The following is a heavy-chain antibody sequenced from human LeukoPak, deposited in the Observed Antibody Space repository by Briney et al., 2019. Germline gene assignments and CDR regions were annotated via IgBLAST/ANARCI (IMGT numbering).Heavy chain of an antibody. CDR2: ISYDGSNK. J-gene: IGHJ4*02. CDR3: ARAPWWELLGLDY. V-gene: IGHV3-30*04. Sequence: PGGSLRLSCAASGFTFSSYAMHWVRQAPGKGLEWVAVISYDGSNKYYADSVKGRFTISRDNSKNTLYLQMNSLRAEDTAVYYCARAPWWELLGLDYWGQGTLVTVSS. D-gene: IGHD1-26*01. CDR1: GFTFSSYA.